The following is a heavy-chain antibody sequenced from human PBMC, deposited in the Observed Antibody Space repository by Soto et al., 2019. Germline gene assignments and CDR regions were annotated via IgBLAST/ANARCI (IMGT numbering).Heavy chain of an antibody. CDR3: ARRLYYDSSGFEGGGMDV. CDR2: IFYSGGT. V-gene: IGHV4-39*01. CDR1: GGSILDSTYY. J-gene: IGHJ6*02. D-gene: IGHD3-22*01. Sequence: SETLSLTCTVSGGSILDSTYYWAWIRQSPGKGLEWIGTIFYSGGTFYTPSLKSRVTMSVDTSNNQFSLKLSSVTAADTAVYYCARRLYYDSSGFEGGGMDVWGQGTTVTVSS.